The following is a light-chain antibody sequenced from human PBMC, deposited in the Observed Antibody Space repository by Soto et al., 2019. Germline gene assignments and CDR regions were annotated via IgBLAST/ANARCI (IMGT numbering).Light chain of an antibody. Sequence: DIQMTQSPSTLSASVGDRVTITCRASQSISSWLAWYQQKPGTAPKLLIYKASTLESGVPSRFSGFRSGTEFTLSVSSLQPDDFATYYCQQYNDSFPDTFGQGTKVDIK. J-gene: IGKJ2*01. CDR1: QSISSW. CDR3: QQYNDSFPDT. V-gene: IGKV1-5*03. CDR2: KAS.